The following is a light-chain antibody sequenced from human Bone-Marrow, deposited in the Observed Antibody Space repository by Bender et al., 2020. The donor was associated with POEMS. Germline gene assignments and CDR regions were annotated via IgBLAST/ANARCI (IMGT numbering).Light chain of an antibody. Sequence: HSALTQPASVSESPGQSITISCTGISSDIGAYNSVSWYQQHPGKAPKLIIFDVSDRPSGVSSRFSGSRSGNTASLTISGLQAEDEADYYCNAYSGDSTWVFGGGTKLTVV. CDR1: SSDIGAYNS. CDR2: DVS. CDR3: NAYSGDSTWV. J-gene: IGLJ3*02. V-gene: IGLV2-14*03.